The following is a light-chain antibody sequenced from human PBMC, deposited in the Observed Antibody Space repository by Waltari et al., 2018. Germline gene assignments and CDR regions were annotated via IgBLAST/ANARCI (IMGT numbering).Light chain of an antibody. Sequence: QSALTQPPSASGSPGQSVTISCTGTSSDVGGFDYVSWYQQHPGKVPRLMIYEVSKRPSGGPDRFAGSKSGKTASLTVSGLQVEDEADYYCSSFAGSSQMLFGGGTKLTVL. J-gene: IGLJ2*01. CDR1: SSDVGGFDY. CDR2: EVS. CDR3: SSFAGSSQML. V-gene: IGLV2-8*01.